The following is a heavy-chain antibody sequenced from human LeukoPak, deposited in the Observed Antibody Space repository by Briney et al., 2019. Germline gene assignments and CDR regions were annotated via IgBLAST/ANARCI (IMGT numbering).Heavy chain of an antibody. Sequence: GGSLRLSCTASGFTFSTYTMNWVRQAPGKGLEWVSSISSSSYYIYYADSVKGRFAISRDNAKNSLYLQMNSLRAEDTAVYYCARDKIAARAPNWFDPWGQGTLVTVSS. CDR3: ARDKIAARAPNWFDP. J-gene: IGHJ5*02. CDR1: GFTFSTYT. D-gene: IGHD6-6*01. V-gene: IGHV3-21*01. CDR2: ISSSSYYI.